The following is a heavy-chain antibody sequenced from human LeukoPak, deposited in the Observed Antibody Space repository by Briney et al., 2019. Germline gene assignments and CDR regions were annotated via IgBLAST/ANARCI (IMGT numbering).Heavy chain of an antibody. J-gene: IGHJ4*02. Sequence: GGSLRLSCAASGFTFSSYAMTWVRRATRKRLECVSIISGASGGSTYYADSVKGRFTISRDNSKNTLYLQMNSLRAEDTALYYCARGGSSSWYPNFDYWGQGTLVTVSS. CDR1: GFTFSSYA. CDR2: ISGASGGST. CDR3: ARGGSSSWYPNFDY. D-gene: IGHD6-13*01. V-gene: IGHV3-23*01.